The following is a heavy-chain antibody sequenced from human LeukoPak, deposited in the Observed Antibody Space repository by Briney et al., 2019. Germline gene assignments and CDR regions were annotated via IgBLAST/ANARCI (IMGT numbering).Heavy chain of an antibody. V-gene: IGHV3-23*01. J-gene: IGHJ3*02. CDR3: ARESEEYHPDAFDI. Sequence: GGSLTLSCAASRFTFNSYAMTWVPHAPGKGLVGVSTVSGSGGSTYYPASVEGRFTISRDNANNTLYMQMNSLRAEDTAVYYCARESEEYHPDAFDIWGQGTMVTVSS. D-gene: IGHD2-2*01. CDR2: VSGSGGST. CDR1: RFTFNSYA.